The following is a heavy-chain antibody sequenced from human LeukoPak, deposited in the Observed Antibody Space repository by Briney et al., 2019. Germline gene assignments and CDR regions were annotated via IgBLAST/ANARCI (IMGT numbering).Heavy chain of an antibody. J-gene: IGHJ4*02. D-gene: IGHD3-10*01. CDR3: ARGFPPAH. V-gene: IGHV3-21*04. CDR1: GFTFSYYG. CDR2: ISTSSSYI. Sequence: GGTLRLSCAASGFTFSYYGMNWVRQAPGKGLEWVSSISTSSSYIYYADSVKGRFTISRDNAKNSLYLQMNSLRAEDTAVYYCARGFPPAHWGQGTLVTVSS.